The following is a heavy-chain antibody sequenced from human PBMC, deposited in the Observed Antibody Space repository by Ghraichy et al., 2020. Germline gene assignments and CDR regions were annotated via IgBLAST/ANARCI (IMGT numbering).Heavy chain of an antibody. D-gene: IGHD6-13*01. V-gene: IGHV3-66*01. CDR2: IYSGGST. J-gene: IGHJ4*02. CDR3: ARGVATTGSLFDY. Sequence: GSLRLSCAASGFTVSSSYMTWVRQAPGKGLEWVSIIYSGGSTYYADSVKGRFTISRDNSKNTLYLQMNSLRAEDTAVYYCARGVATTGSLFDYWGQGTLVTVSS. CDR1: GFTVSSSY.